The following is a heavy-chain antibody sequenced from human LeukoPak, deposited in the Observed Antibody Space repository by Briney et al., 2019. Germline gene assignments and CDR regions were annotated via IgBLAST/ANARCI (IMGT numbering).Heavy chain of an antibody. D-gene: IGHD6-13*01. CDR1: GFTFSSYA. Sequence: PGGSLRLSCAASGFTFSSYAMSWVRQAPGKGPEWVSAISGSGGSTYYADSVKGRFTISRDNSKNTLYLQMNSLRAEDTAVYYCAKEAYSSSWYREYFQHWGQGTLVTVSS. CDR2: ISGSGGST. CDR3: AKEAYSSSWYREYFQH. V-gene: IGHV3-23*01. J-gene: IGHJ1*01.